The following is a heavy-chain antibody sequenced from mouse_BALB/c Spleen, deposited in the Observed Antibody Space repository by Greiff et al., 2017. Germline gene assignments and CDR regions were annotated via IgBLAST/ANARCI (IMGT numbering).Heavy chain of an antibody. Sequence: EVKLMESGGDLVKPGGSLKLSCAASGFTFSSYGMSWVRQTPDKRLEWVATISSGGSYTYYPDSVKGRFTISRDNAKNTLYLQMSSLKSEDTAMYYCASHPVRPLYAMDYWGQGTSVTVSS. J-gene: IGHJ4*01. CDR2: ISSGGSYT. CDR3: ASHPVRPLYAMDY. CDR1: GFTFSSYG. V-gene: IGHV5-6*01. D-gene: IGHD2-14*01.